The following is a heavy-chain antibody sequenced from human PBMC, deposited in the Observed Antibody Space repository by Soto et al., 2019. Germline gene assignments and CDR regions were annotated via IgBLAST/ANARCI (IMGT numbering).Heavy chain of an antibody. D-gene: IGHD5-18*01. CDR1: GGSISSYY. CDR2: IYYGST. Sequence: QVQLQESGPGLVKPSETLSLTCTVSGGSISSYYWSWIRQPPGKGLEWIGYIYYGSTNYNPSLKSRVTRSVDTSKNQFSLKLSSVTAADTAVYYCARGDTTMVYYFDYWGQGTLVTVSS. J-gene: IGHJ4*02. V-gene: IGHV4-59*01. CDR3: ARGDTTMVYYFDY.